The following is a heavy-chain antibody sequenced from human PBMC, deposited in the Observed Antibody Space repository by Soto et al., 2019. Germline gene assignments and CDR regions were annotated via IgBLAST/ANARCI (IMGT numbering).Heavy chain of an antibody. Sequence: QVQLVQSGAEVKKPGASVKVSCKASGYTFTSYGISWVRQAPGQGLEWMGWISAYNGNTHYAQKLQGRVTMTTDTAKSTGELGLRSLRSDYTAVYYCARRVYAGWYDPGGQGPLVTVSS. CDR3: ARRVYAGWYDP. CDR1: GYTFTSYG. CDR2: ISAYNGNT. V-gene: IGHV1-18*04. J-gene: IGHJ5*02. D-gene: IGHD2-8*01.